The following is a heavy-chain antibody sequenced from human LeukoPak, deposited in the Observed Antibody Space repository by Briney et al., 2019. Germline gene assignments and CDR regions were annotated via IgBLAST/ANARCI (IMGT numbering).Heavy chain of an antibody. V-gene: IGHV3-9*01. CDR1: GFTFDDYA. Sequence: PGGSLRLSCAASGFTFDDYAMHWVRHAPGKGLEWVSGISWNSGSIGYADSVKGRFTISRDNAKNSLYLQMNSLRAEDTALYYCAKDIGDQGDAFDIWGQGTMVTVSS. J-gene: IGHJ3*02. CDR2: ISWNSGSI. CDR3: AKDIGDQGDAFDI. D-gene: IGHD3-10*01.